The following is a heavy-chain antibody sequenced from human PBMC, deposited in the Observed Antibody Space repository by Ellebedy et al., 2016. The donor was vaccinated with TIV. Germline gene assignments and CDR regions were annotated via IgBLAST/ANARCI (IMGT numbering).Heavy chain of an antibody. J-gene: IGHJ3*01. CDR3: ARVSTGGYDGQDSFDV. D-gene: IGHD5-12*01. V-gene: IGHV5-51*01. Sequence: GESLKISCKASGYSFHSYWVGWVRQVPGGGPECMGIVYPSDPDVRYSPSFQGQVTISADRSAGAAFLEWSNLKPSDTAMYYCARVSTGGYDGQDSFDVWGQGTMVTVSS. CDR2: VYPSDPDV. CDR1: GYSFHSYW.